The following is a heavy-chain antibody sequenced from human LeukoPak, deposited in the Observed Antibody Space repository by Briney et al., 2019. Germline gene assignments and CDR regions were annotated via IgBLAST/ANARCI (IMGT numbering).Heavy chain of an antibody. CDR2: IYTSGST. CDR1: GGSISSGSYY. Sequence: PSETLSLTCTVSGGSISSGSYYWSWIRQPAGKGLEWIGRIYTSGSTNYNPSLKSRVTISVDTSKKQFSLKLSSVTAADTAVYYCATTPQRGYSYGWGTDAFDIWGQGTMVTVSS. CDR3: ATTPQRGYSYGWGTDAFDI. D-gene: IGHD5-18*01. V-gene: IGHV4-61*02. J-gene: IGHJ3*02.